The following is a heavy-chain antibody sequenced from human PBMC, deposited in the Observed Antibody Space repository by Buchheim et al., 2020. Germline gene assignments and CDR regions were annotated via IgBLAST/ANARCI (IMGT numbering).Heavy chain of an antibody. D-gene: IGHD4/OR15-4a*01. V-gene: IGHV3-23*01. J-gene: IGHJ4*02. Sequence: EVQLLESGGDLVQPGGSLRLSCAASGFTFSNYAMSWARHAPGKGLEWVSLISSSGGGTYYADSVNGRFTIPRDNSKSTVYLQMNSLRAGDTAVYYCASPQHAVLYWGPGTL. CDR1: GFTFSNYA. CDR3: ASPQHAVLY. CDR2: ISSSGGGT.